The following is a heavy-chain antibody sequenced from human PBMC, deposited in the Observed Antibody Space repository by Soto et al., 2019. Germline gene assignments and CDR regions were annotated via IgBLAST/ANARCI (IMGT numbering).Heavy chain of an antibody. CDR1: SGSISSSDSY. D-gene: IGHD2-2*01. V-gene: IGHV4-30-4*01. CDR2: INSSGRT. J-gene: IGHJ6*02. Sequence: QVQLQESGPGLVKPSQTLSLTCSVSSGSISSSDSYWGLIRQPPGKGLEWIGYINSSGRTYYKPSRKRRVSISLDTSKNNISLGRTSVSAADTAVYFCAGFSTLGKDYGVDVWGQGTKVTVSS. CDR3: AGFSTLGKDYGVDV.